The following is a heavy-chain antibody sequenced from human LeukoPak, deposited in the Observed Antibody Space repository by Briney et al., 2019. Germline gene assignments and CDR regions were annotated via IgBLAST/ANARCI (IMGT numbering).Heavy chain of an antibody. CDR2: ISGSGAYT. V-gene: IGHV3-23*01. D-gene: IGHD2-2*01. CDR3: AKDEQGYCSSSSCYRWFDP. Sequence: GGSLRLSCAASGFTFSSQAMSWVRQAPGKGLEWVSAISGSGAYTYYADSVKGRFTISRDNSKNTPYLQMNSLRAEDTAVYYCAKDEQGYCSSSSCYRWFDPWGQGTLVTVSS. J-gene: IGHJ5*02. CDR1: GFTFSSQA.